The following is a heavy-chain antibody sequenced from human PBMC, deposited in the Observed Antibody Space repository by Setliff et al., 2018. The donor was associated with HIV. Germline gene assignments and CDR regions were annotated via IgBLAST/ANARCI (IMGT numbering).Heavy chain of an antibody. Sequence: ASVKVSCKASGYTFTGHYLHWVRQAPGQGLEWLGWVNPNSGDAIYAQNFQGRATMTRDTSINAAYMELRGLRSDDTAVYYGARNFGLSPSGKYYYYYGMDIWGQGTTVTVSS. J-gene: IGHJ6*02. CDR1: GYTFTGHY. CDR2: VNPNSGDA. V-gene: IGHV1-2*02. D-gene: IGHD1-7*01. CDR3: ARNFGLSPSGKYYYYYGMDI.